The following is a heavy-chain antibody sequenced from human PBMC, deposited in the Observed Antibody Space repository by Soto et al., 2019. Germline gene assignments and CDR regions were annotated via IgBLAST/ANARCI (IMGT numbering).Heavy chain of an antibody. Sequence: QVQLVESGGGVVQPGRSLRLSCAASGFTFSSYAMHWVRQAPGKGLEWVAVISYDGSNKYYADSVKGRFTISRDNSKNTLYLQMNSLRAEDTAVYYCATSHLYYFDYWGQGTLVTVSS. V-gene: IGHV3-30-3*01. J-gene: IGHJ4*02. CDR2: ISYDGSNK. CDR1: GFTFSSYA. CDR3: ATSHLYYFDY.